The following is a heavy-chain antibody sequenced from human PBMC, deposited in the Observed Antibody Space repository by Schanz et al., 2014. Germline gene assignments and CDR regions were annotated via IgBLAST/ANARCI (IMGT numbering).Heavy chain of an antibody. V-gene: IGHV3-48*04. CDR3: TKDKSQIAVAGLFDL. Sequence: EVQLLESGGGLVQPGGSLRLSCAASGFTFSSYAMSWVRQAPGKGLEWVSYVSRSTPDIYYADSVKGRFTISRDNAKNSLYLQMNSLRAEDTALYYCTKDKSQIAVAGLFDLWGQGTLVTVSS. CDR1: GFTFSSYA. J-gene: IGHJ4*02. CDR2: VSRSTPDI. D-gene: IGHD6-19*01.